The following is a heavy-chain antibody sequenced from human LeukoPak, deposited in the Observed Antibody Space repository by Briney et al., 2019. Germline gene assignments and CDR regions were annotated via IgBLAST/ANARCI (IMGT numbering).Heavy chain of an antibody. J-gene: IGHJ4*02. D-gene: IGHD2-2*01. Sequence: SQTLSLTCTVSGGSISSGGYYWSWIRQHPGKGLEWIGYIYYSGSTYYNPSLKSRVTISVDTSKNQFSLKLSSVTAADTAVYYCAREHQPQSRFDYWGQGTLVTVSS. V-gene: IGHV4-31*03. CDR1: GGSISSGGYY. CDR3: AREHQPQSRFDY. CDR2: IYYSGST.